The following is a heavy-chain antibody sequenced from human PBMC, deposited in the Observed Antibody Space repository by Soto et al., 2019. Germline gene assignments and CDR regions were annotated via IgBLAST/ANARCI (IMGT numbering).Heavy chain of an antibody. CDR2: IKRDGTVT. CDR3: ARDLSPPGEFFYDAFDV. J-gene: IGHJ3*01. Sequence: VQLVASGGGLVQPGESLRLSCAASGFTFSAFWMTWLRQAPGKGLEWVANIKRDGTVTHYGDSVEGRCTLSRDNAQNSLFRQLNSLIPEHTAMYCCARDLSPPGEFFYDAFDVWGQGTFVPVSS. D-gene: IGHD2-21*01. CDR1: GFTFSAFW. V-gene: IGHV3-7*04.